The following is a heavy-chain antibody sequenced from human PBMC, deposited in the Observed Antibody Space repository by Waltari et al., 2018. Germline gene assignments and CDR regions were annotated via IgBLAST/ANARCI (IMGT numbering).Heavy chain of an antibody. CDR2: ISSDGGST. CDR1: GFSFTSYP. D-gene: IGHD3-9*01. V-gene: IGHV3-64*01. J-gene: IGHJ2*01. Sequence: EVQLVESGGGLVQPGGSMRLSCAASGFSFTSYPLNWVRQAPGKGLEYVSAISSDGGSTFYANSVKDRFTISRDNSKNTLYLQMGSLRAEDTAMYFCARVPQTRYGDYHPDWYLDLWGRGTLVTVSS. CDR3: ARVPQTRYGDYHPDWYLDL.